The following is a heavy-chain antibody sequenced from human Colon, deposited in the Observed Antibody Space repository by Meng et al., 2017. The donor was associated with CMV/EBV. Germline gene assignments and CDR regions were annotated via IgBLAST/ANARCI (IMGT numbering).Heavy chain of an antibody. Sequence: VSGVSVITHNWSWVRQCPEKGLEYIAYIYYSGIADYNPSLRSRANISVDRAKNQFSLTLISVTAADTAVYYCAKWNDSPRSHWFDPWGQGTLVTVSS. CDR1: GVSVITHN. D-gene: IGHD1-1*01. CDR3: AKWNDSPRSHWFDP. V-gene: IGHV4-59*02. CDR2: IYYSGIA. J-gene: IGHJ5*02.